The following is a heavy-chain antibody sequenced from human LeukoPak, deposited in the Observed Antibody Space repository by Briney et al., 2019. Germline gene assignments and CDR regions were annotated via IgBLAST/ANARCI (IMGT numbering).Heavy chain of an antibody. J-gene: IGHJ4*02. CDR3: ARVGLSGAIDY. V-gene: IGHV3-21*01. Sequence: GGSLRLSCSASEFVFSSYSMTWVRQAPGKGLEWVSSIGDSTTYIYYADSVKGRFTISRDNAKNSLFLHMASLRADDTAVYYCARVGLSGAIDYWGQGILVTVSS. CDR2: IGDSTTYI. D-gene: IGHD3-10*01. CDR1: EFVFSSYS.